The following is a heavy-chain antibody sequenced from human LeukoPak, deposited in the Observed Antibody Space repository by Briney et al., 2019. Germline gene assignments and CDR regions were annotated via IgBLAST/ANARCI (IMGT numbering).Heavy chain of an antibody. V-gene: IGHV5-51*01. D-gene: IGHD3-22*01. CDR3: ARGVPYYYDSSGYYYVAWLDY. J-gene: IGHJ4*02. CDR2: IYPGDSDT. Sequence: GESLKISCKGSGYSFTSYWIGWVRQMPGKGPEWMGIIYPGDSDTRYSPSFQGQVTISADKSISTAYLQWSSLKASDTAMYYCARGVPYYYDSSGYYYVAWLDYWGQGTLVTVSS. CDR1: GYSFTSYW.